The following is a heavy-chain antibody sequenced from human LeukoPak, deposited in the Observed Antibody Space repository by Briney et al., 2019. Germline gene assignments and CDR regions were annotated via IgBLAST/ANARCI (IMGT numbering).Heavy chain of an antibody. V-gene: IGHV1-18*01. CDR1: GYTFTSYG. D-gene: IGHD2-2*01. CDR3: ARRYCSSTSCRYYYYYGMDV. J-gene: IGHJ6*02. CDR2: ISAYNGNT. Sequence: ASVKVSCKASGYTFTSYGIRWVRQAPGQGLEWMGWISAYNGNTNYAQKLQGRVTMTTDTSTSTAYMELRSLRSDDTAVYYCARRYCSSTSCRYYYYYGMDVWGQGTTVTVSS.